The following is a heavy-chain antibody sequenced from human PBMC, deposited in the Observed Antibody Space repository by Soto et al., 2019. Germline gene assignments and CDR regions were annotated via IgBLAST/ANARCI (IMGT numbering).Heavy chain of an antibody. Sequence: PGGSLRLSCAASGLNFEKCSMNWVRQPPGKGPEWLASISPASTYIRYADSVKGRFTISRDNARNSLSLQMNSLRADDTAMYFCARSLFMVAPDNEPFDYWGQGTLVTVSS. CDR1: GLNFEKCS. V-gene: IGHV3-21*04. D-gene: IGHD5-12*01. CDR2: ISPASTYI. J-gene: IGHJ4*02. CDR3: ARSLFMVAPDNEPFDY.